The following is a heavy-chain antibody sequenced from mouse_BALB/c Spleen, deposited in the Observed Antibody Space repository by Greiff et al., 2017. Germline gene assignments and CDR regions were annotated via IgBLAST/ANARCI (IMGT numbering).Heavy chain of an antibody. CDR3: ARRGYYYGSQYYAMDY. CDR1: GYSITSDYA. V-gene: IGHV3-2*02. D-gene: IGHD1-1*01. CDR2: ISYSGST. Sequence: EVQLQQSGPGLVKPSQSLSLTCTVTGYSITSDYAWNWLRQFPGNKLEWMGYISYSGSTSYNPSLKSRISITRDTSKNQFFLQLNSVTTEDTATYYCARRGYYYGSQYYAMDYWGQGTSVTGSS. J-gene: IGHJ4*01.